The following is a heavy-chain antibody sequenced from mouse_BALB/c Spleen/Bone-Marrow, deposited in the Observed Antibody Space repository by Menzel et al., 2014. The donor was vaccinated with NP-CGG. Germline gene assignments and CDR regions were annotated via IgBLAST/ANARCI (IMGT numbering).Heavy chain of an antibody. D-gene: IGHD1-1*02. CDR3: ARIYYYGRDY. Sequence: VQVVESGAELARPGASVKMSCKASGYTFDYYTVQWVKQRPGQGLEWIGYINPSSGYTNYNQKFKDKATLTADKSSSTAYMQLSSLTSEDSAVYYCARIYYYGRDYWGQGTTLTVSS. CDR1: GYTFDYYT. V-gene: IGHV1-4*01. J-gene: IGHJ2*01. CDR2: INPSSGYT.